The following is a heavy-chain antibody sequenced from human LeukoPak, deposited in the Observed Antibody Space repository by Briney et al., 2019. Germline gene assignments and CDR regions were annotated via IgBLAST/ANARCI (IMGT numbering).Heavy chain of an antibody. CDR1: GGTFSSYA. CDR2: IIPILGIA. V-gene: IGHV1-69*04. J-gene: IGHJ4*02. D-gene: IGHD3-22*01. Sequence: ASVKVSCKASGGTFSSYAISWVRQAPGQGLEWMGRIIPILGIANYAQKFQGRVTITADKSTSTAYMELSSLRSEDTAVYYCATVDYYDSSGYWNDYWGQGTLVTVSS. CDR3: ATVDYYDSSGYWNDY.